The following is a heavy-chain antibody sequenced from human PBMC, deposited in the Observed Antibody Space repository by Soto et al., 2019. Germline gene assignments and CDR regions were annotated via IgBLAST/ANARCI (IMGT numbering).Heavy chain of an antibody. CDR3: ARGGEGYCSGGSGYGRYYYYYMDV. V-gene: IGHV1-69*02. CDR2: IIPILGIA. J-gene: IGHJ6*03. D-gene: IGHD2-15*01. Sequence: QVQLVQSGAEVKKPGSSVKVSCKASGGTFSSYTISWVRQAPGQGLEWMGRIIPILGIANYAQKFQGRVTITADKSTSTAYMELSSLRSEDTAVYYCARGGEGYCSGGSGYGRYYYYYMDVWGKGTTVTVSS. CDR1: GGTFSSYT.